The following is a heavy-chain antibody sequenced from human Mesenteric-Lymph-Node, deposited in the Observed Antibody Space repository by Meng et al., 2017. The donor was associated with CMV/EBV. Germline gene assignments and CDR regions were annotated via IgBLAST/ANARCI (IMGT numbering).Heavy chain of an antibody. CDR2: IRYDGSNK. J-gene: IGHJ4*02. CDR3: ANLVVVGGGFDY. CDR1: GFSFSSYG. D-gene: IGHD3-22*01. V-gene: IGHV3-30*02. Sequence: GESLKISCAASGFSFSSYGMHWVRQAPGKGLEWVAFIRYDGSNKYYADSVKGRFTISRDNSKNTLYLQMNSQRAEDTAVYYCANLVVVGGGFDYWGQGTLVTVSS.